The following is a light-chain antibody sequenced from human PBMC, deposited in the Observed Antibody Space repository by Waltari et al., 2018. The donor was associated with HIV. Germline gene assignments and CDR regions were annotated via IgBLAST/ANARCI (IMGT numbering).Light chain of an antibody. V-gene: IGLV2-14*01. J-gene: IGLJ1*01. CDR1: SSDVGAYNY. CDR2: EVS. CDR3: SSYTSSRSPFV. Sequence: QSALTQPASVSGSPGQSITISCTGTSSDVGAYNYVSWSQQPTGKPPKLIILEVSHRPSGVSNRFSGSKSGNTASLTISGLQGEDEADYYCSSYTSSRSPFVFGTGTKVTVL.